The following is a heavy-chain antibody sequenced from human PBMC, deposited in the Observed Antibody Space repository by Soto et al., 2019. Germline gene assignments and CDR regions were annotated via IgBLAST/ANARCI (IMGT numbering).Heavy chain of an antibody. CDR3: ARIPYYDFWSGYYYFDY. Sequence: GGSLRLSCAASGFTFSSFSMNWVRQAPGKGLEWVSSISSSSSYIYYADSVKGRFTISRDNAKNSLYLQMNSLRAEDTAVYYCARIPYYDFWSGYYYFDYWGQGTLVTVSS. CDR1: GFTFSSFS. CDR2: ISSSSSYI. J-gene: IGHJ4*02. D-gene: IGHD3-3*01. V-gene: IGHV3-21*01.